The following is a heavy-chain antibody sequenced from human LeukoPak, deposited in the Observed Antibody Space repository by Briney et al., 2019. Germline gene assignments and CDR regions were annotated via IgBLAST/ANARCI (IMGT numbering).Heavy chain of an antibody. Sequence: ASVKVSCKASGYTFTSYGISWVRQAPGQGLEWMGWINPNSGGTNYAQKFQGRVTMTRDTSISTAYMELSRLRSDDTAVYYCASSYFDDSSGYYYGRDAFDIWGQGTMVTVSS. J-gene: IGHJ3*02. CDR3: ASSYFDDSSGYYYGRDAFDI. V-gene: IGHV1-2*02. CDR1: GYTFTSYG. D-gene: IGHD3-22*01. CDR2: INPNSGGT.